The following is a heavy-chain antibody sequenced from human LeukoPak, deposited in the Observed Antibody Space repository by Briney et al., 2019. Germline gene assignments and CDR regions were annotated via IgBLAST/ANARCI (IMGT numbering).Heavy chain of an antibody. CDR2: IYYSGST. CDR3: ASSSSWYGYYYYMDV. J-gene: IGHJ6*03. D-gene: IGHD6-13*01. Sequence: SETLSLTCTVSGGSISSSSYYWGWIRQPPGKGLEWIGSIYYSGSTNYNPSLKSRVTISVDTSKNQFSLKLSSVTAADTAVYYCASSSSWYGYYYYMDVWGKGTTVTVSS. CDR1: GGSISSSSYY. V-gene: IGHV4-39*07.